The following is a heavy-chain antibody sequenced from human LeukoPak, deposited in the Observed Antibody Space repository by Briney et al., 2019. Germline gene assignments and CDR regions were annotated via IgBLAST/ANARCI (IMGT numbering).Heavy chain of an antibody. D-gene: IGHD3-10*01. V-gene: IGHV4-39*07. CDR2: IYYSGST. CDR3: ARGRKYYGSGRPINWFDP. Sequence: SETLSLTCTVSGGSISSSSYYWGWIRQPPGKGLEWIGSIYYSGSTNYNPSLKSRVTISVDTSKNQFSLKLSSVTAADTAVYYCARGRKYYGSGRPINWFDPWGQGTLVTVSS. CDR1: GGSISSSSYY. J-gene: IGHJ5*02.